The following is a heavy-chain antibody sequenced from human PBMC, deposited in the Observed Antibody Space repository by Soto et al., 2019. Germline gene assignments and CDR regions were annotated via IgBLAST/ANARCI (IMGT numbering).Heavy chain of an antibody. J-gene: IGHJ3*02. D-gene: IGHD6-19*01. V-gene: IGHV3-74*01. CDR3: ARAETGGSPVAGFLDI. CDR1: GFTFRNYW. CDR2: INSAGSTT. Sequence: EVQLVESGGGLVQPGGSLRLSCAASGFTFRNYWMHWVRQTPGKGLVWVSRINSAGSTTSYADSVRGRFTLSRDNAKNTLNRQMTSLRVEDTGVYFCARAETGGSPVAGFLDIWGQGTMVTVSS.